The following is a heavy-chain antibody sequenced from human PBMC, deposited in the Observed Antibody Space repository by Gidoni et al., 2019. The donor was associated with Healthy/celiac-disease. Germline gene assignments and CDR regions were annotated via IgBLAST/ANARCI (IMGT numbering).Heavy chain of an antibody. J-gene: IGHJ4*02. D-gene: IGHD6-13*01. CDR2: INAGNGNT. CDR1: GYTFTSYA. Sequence: QVQLVQSGAEVKKPGASVKVSCKASGYTFTSYAMHWVRQAPGQRLEWMGWINAGNGNTKYSQKFQGRVTITRDTSASTAYMELSSLRSEDTAVYYCARVYSSSWPPPFDYWGQGTLVTVSS. V-gene: IGHV1-3*01. CDR3: ARVYSSSWPPPFDY.